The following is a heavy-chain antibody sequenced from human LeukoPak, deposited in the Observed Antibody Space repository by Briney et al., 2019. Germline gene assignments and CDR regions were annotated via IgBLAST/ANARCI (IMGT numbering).Heavy chain of an antibody. V-gene: IGHV4-31*03. D-gene: IGHD4-17*01. CDR2: IYYSGST. CDR1: GGSISSGGYY. Sequence: PSQTLSLTCTVSGGSISSGGYYWSWIRQHPGKGLEWIGYIYYSGSTYYNPSLKSRVTISVDTSKNQFSLKLSSVTAADTAVYYCARGSYGDYGLELDYWGQGTLVTVSS. J-gene: IGHJ4*02. CDR3: ARGSYGDYGLELDY.